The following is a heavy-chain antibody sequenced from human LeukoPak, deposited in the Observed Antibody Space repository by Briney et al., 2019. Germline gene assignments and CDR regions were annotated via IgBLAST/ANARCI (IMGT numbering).Heavy chain of an antibody. CDR1: GGSISSYY. CDR2: IYYSGST. V-gene: IGHV4-59*01. CDR3: ARLGDGYNSLVWYFDL. D-gene: IGHD5-24*01. Sequence: TSETLSLTCTVSGGSISSYYWSWIRQPPGKGLEWIGYIYYSGSTNYNPSLKSRVTISVDTSKNQFSLKLSSVTAADTAVYYCARLGDGYNSLVWYFDLWGRGTLVTVSS. J-gene: IGHJ2*01.